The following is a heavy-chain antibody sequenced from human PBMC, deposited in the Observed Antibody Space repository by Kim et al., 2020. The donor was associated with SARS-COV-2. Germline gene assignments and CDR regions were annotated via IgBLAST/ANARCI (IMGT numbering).Heavy chain of an antibody. Sequence: GGSLRLSCAASGFTFDDYAMHWVRQAPGKGLEWVSGISWNSGSIGYADSVKGRFTISRDNAKNSLYLQMNSLRAEDTALYYCAKAWGYCSGGSCYEGYFDYWGQGTLVTVSS. CDR2: ISWNSGSI. J-gene: IGHJ4*02. V-gene: IGHV3-9*01. CDR3: AKAWGYCSGGSCYEGYFDY. CDR1: GFTFDDYA. D-gene: IGHD2-15*01.